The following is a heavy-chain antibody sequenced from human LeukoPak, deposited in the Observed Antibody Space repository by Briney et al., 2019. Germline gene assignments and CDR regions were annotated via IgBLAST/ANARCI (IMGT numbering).Heavy chain of an antibody. V-gene: IGHV3-48*03. J-gene: IGHJ4*02. CDR3: ARMDTEDGATQGLGY. Sequence: PGGSLKLSCTASGFTFSSYEMHWVRQAPGKGLEWDSYISSSGSTMYYADSVKGRFTISRDNAKNSLYLQMNSLRAEDTAVYYCARMDTEDGATQGLGYWGQGTLVTVSS. D-gene: IGHD5-18*01. CDR2: ISSSGSTM. CDR1: GFTFSSYE.